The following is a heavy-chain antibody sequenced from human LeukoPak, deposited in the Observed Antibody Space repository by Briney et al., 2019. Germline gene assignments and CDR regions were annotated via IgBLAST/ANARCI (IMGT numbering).Heavy chain of an antibody. CDR1: GGSISSGSYY. D-gene: IGHD1-26*01. J-gene: IGHJ4*02. CDR2: TYYSGST. V-gene: IGHV4-31*03. Sequence: TLCLTCTVSGGSISSGSYYWSWIRQHPGKGLECIGYTYYSGSTYYNPSLKSRVNISVDTSKNQFSLNLISVTAADTAVYYCARRRRYLFDYWGQGAMGTGSS. CDR3: ARRRRYLFDY.